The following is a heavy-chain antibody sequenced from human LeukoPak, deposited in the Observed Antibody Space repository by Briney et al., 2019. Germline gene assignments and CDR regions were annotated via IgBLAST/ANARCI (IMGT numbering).Heavy chain of an antibody. CDR1: GYSFTSYD. V-gene: IGHV1-8*02. D-gene: IGHD4-23*01. CDR3: ARSNFGGNVHFDY. CDR2: MNPNSGDA. Sequence: ASVKVSCKASGYSFTSYDINWVRQATGQGLEWIGWMNPNSGDADYTQKFKGRVTLTRDTSTRTAYMELSSLGSEDTAVYYCARSNFGGNVHFDYWGQGTLVTVSS. J-gene: IGHJ4*02.